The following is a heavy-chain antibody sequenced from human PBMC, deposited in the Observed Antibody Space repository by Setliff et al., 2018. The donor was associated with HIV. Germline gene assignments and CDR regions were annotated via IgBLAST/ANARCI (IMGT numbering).Heavy chain of an antibody. CDR1: GFSLTTSAVG. J-gene: IGHJ4*02. V-gene: IGHV2-5*02. CDR2: IYWDDDK. D-gene: IGHD2-2*01. Sequence: SGPTLVNPTPTLTLTCAFSGFSLTTSAVGVGWIRQPPGKALEWLALIYWDDDKRYRSSLKSRLTITKDTSKNQVVLTMTNMDPVDTATYYCAHSLCCSSSNCSGLLFDYWGQGTLVTVSS. CDR3: AHSLCCSSSNCSGLLFDY.